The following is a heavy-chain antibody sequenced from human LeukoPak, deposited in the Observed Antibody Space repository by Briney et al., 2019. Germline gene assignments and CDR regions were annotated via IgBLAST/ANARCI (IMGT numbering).Heavy chain of an antibody. CDR1: GYTFTNYD. D-gene: IGHD5-12*01. J-gene: IGHJ4*02. Sequence: ASVNVSCKPSGYTFTNYDINWVRQATGQGLEWMGWMNPNSGSTGYAQKFQGRVTITRNTPISTAYLELSGLRSEDTAVYYCARGRSTGYPYCFEYWGQGTLVTVSS. CDR2: MNPNSGST. V-gene: IGHV1-8*03. CDR3: ARGRSTGYPYCFEY.